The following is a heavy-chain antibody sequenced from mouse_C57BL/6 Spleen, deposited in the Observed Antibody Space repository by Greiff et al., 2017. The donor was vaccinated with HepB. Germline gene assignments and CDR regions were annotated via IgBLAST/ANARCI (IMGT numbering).Heavy chain of an antibody. V-gene: IGHV3-3*01. CDR1: GFSINSDCF. CDR3: AGGNPYYAMDY. J-gene: IGHJ4*01. CDR2: TFYSGIT. Sequence: EVKLMESGPSLVRPSQTLSLTCTVTGFSINSDCFWIWVRQFPGNKLEYIGYTFYSGITYYNPSLESRTYITRDTSKNQFSLKLSSVTTEDTATYYCAGGNPYYAMDYWGQGTSVTVSS.